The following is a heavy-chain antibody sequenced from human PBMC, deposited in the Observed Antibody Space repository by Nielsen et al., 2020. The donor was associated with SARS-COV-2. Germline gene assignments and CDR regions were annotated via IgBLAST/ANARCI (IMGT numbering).Heavy chain of an antibody. Sequence: GGSLRLSCAASGFTFSSYGMHWVRQAPGKGLEWVSGINWNSGSIGYADSVKGRFTISRDNAKNSLYLQMNSLRAEDTALYYCAKDSAPAGYSSSWYWWFDPWGQGTLVTVSS. CDR3: AKDSAPAGYSSSWYWWFDP. V-gene: IGHV3-9*01. J-gene: IGHJ5*02. D-gene: IGHD6-13*01. CDR1: GFTFSSYG. CDR2: INWNSGSI.